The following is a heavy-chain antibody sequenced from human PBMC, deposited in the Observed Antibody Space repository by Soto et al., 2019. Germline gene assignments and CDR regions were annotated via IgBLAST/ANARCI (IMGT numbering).Heavy chain of an antibody. CDR2: INHSGST. V-gene: IGHV4-34*01. Sequence: SETLSLTCAVYGGSFSGYYWTWIRQPPGTGREGIGEINHSGSTNYNPSLKSRVTISVDTSKNQFSLKLTSVTAADTAVYYCARDKITGLFDYWGQGTLVTVS. CDR3: ARDKITGLFDY. D-gene: IGHD2-8*02. CDR1: GGSFSGYY. J-gene: IGHJ4*02.